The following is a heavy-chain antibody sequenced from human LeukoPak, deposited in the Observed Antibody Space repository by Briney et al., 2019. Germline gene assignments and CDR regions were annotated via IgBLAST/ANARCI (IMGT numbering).Heavy chain of an antibody. CDR3: AFLQGQLVREFWFDP. V-gene: IGHV1-69*05. J-gene: IGHJ5*02. D-gene: IGHD6-6*01. CDR2: IIPIFGTA. CDR1: GGTFSSYA. Sequence: GASVKVSCKASGGTFSSYAISWVRQAPGQGLEWMGGIIPIFGTANYAQKFQGRVTITTDESTSTAYMELSSLRSEDTAVYYCAFLQGQLVREFWFDPWGQGTLVTVSS.